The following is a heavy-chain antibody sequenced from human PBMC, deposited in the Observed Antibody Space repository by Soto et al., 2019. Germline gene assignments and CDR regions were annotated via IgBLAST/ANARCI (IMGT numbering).Heavy chain of an antibody. D-gene: IGHD5-12*01. CDR2: ISGSGGST. J-gene: IGHJ6*02. V-gene: IGHV3-23*01. CDR3: AKDPRPLSGYSLTYNGMDV. Sequence: GGSLRLSCAASGFSFSSYAMNWVRQAPGKGLEWVSVISGSGGSTYYADSMKGRFTISRDNSKNTLYLQVNSLRAEDTAVYYCAKDPRPLSGYSLTYNGMDVWGQGTTVTVSS. CDR1: GFSFSSYA.